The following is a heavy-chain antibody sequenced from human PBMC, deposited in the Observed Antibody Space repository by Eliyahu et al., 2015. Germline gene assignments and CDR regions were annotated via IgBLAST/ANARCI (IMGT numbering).Heavy chain of an antibody. CDR1: GFMFSTYS. CDR2: ISSSSSYI. J-gene: IGHJ4*02. Sequence: EVQLVKSGGGLVKPGGSLRLSCATSGFMFSTYSMNWVRQAPGKGLEWVSSISSSSSYIYYAESVKGRFTISRDNAKNSLYLQMNSLRAEDTAVYYCATRGGSFDYWGQGTLVTVSS. D-gene: IGHD1-26*01. CDR3: ATRGGSFDY. V-gene: IGHV3-21*06.